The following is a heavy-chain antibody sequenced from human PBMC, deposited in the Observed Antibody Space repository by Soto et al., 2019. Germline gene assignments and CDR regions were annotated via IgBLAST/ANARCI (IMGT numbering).Heavy chain of an antibody. V-gene: IGHV1-18*01. Sequence: ASMKVSCKASGYTFTSYGISWVRQAPGQGLEWMGWISAYNGNTNYAQKLQGRVTMTTDTSTSTAYMELRSLRSDDTAVYYCARGSSRSSSWYYYYYMDVWGKGTTVTVSS. CDR3: ARGSSRSSSWYYYYYMDV. CDR1: GYTFTSYG. CDR2: ISAYNGNT. D-gene: IGHD6-13*01. J-gene: IGHJ6*03.